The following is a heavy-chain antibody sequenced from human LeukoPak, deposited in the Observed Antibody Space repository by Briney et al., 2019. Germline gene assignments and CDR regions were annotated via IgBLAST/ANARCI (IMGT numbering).Heavy chain of an antibody. V-gene: IGHV3-53*01. CDR2: IYSGGST. J-gene: IGHJ4*02. Sequence: GGSLRLSCVASGITFSNYAASWVRQAPEKGLDWVSVIYSGGSTYYADSVKGRFTISRDNSKNTLYLQMNSLRAEDTAVYYCARGDSILDYWGQGTLVTVSS. D-gene: IGHD2-21*01. CDR1: GITFSNYA. CDR3: ARGDSILDY.